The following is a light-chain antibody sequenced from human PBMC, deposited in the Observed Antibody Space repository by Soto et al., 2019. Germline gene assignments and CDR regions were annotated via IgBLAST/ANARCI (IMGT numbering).Light chain of an antibody. J-gene: IGLJ3*02. Sequence: SSELTQPPSVSVAPGLTATITCGGDNIGNKVVHWYQQKPGQAPVLVVYDDRDRPSGIPERFSGSNSGNTATLTISRVEAGDEADYHCQVWDTSDPRVMFGGGTKVTVL. CDR3: QVWDTSDPRVM. V-gene: IGLV3-21*02. CDR1: NIGNKV. CDR2: DDR.